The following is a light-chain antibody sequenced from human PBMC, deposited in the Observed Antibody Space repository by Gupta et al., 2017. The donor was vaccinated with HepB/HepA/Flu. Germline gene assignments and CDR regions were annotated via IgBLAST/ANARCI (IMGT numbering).Light chain of an antibody. CDR3: QQAISFPIT. Sequence: DIQMTQSPSSVSASVGDRLTITCRASQNIFSWLAWYQQKPGKAPKLLISLASILQSGVPSRFSGSGSGTEFTLTITSLQPEDFGTYFCQQAISFPITFGGGTKVEI. CDR1: QNIFSW. J-gene: IGKJ4*01. V-gene: IGKV1-12*01. CDR2: LAS.